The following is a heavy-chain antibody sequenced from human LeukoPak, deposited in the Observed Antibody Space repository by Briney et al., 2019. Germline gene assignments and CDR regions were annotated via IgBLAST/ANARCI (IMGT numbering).Heavy chain of an antibody. D-gene: IGHD2-2*01. CDR1: GASISSYY. CDR3: ARLSADSSSSRGFDY. CDR2: ILTSGST. Sequence: SETLSLTCTVPGASISSYYWTWIRQPAGEGLEWIGRILTSGSTNYNPSLKSRVTMSVDTSKNQFSLKLSSVTAADTAVYYCARLSADSSSSRGFDYWGQGTLVTVSS. J-gene: IGHJ4*02. V-gene: IGHV4-4*07.